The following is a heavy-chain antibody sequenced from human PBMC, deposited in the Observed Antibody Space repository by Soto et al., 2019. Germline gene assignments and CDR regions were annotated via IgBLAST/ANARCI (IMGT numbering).Heavy chain of an antibody. CDR2: ISPDGGST. D-gene: IGHD3-22*01. CDR1: GFTFSIYA. CDR3: VKGEYYYDSSGYYPFDY. Sequence: GGSLRLSCSASGFTFSIYAMHWVRQAPGRGLEYVSSISPDGGSTHYADSVKGRFTISRDNSKNTHYLQMGSLRIDDTAVYYCVKGEYYYDSSGYYPFDYWGQGTLVTVSS. J-gene: IGHJ4*02. V-gene: IGHV3-64D*06.